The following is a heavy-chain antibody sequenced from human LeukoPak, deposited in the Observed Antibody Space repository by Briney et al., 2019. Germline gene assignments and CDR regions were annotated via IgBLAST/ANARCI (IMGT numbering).Heavy chain of an antibody. V-gene: IGHV3-30*02. CDR1: GFTFSHYG. J-gene: IGHJ6*03. CDR2: IGFGGTNK. D-gene: IGHD2-2*01. Sequence: GGSLRLSCAASGFTFSHYGMHWVRQAPGRGLEWLAFIGFGGTNKYYADSVQGRLSISRDNSKNTLFVQMNSLRIEDTAVYFCAKGSIPAAVTYYMDVWGEGTTVTVSS. CDR3: AKGSIPAAVTYYMDV.